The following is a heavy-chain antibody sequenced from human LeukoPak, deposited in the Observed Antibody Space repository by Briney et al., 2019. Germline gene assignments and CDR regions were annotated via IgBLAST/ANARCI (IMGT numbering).Heavy chain of an antibody. CDR3: ARMMLRSGPFDY. V-gene: IGHV3-11*03. CDR1: GFTFSDYY. CDR2: ISSSSSYT. J-gene: IGHJ4*02. D-gene: IGHD6-19*01. Sequence: PGGSLGLSCAASGFTFSDYYMSWIRQAPGKGLEWVSYISSSSSYTNYADSVKGRFTISRDNAKNSLYLQMNSLRAEDTAVYYCARMMLRSGPFDYWGQGTLVTVSS.